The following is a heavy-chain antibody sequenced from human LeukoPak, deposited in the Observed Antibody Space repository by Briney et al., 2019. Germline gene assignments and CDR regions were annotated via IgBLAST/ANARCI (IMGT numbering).Heavy chain of an antibody. CDR3: ARSNQADDY. J-gene: IGHJ4*02. Sequence: GGSLRLSCAASGFTFSSYSMNWVRQVPGKGLVWVARINPGESSITYADSVKGRFTISRDNAKNTLYLQMDSLRAEDTGVYYCARSNQADDYWGQGTLVTVSS. D-gene: IGHD1-14*01. V-gene: IGHV3-74*01. CDR1: GFTFSSYS. CDR2: INPGESSI.